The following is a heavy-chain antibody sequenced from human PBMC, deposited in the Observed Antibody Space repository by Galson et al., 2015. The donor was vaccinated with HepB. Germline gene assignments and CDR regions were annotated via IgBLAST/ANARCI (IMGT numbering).Heavy chain of an antibody. CDR2: IYGTGKT. CDR3: ARDSRGYNYEGDHFDY. Sequence: SLRLSCAASGFTVSRNYLSWLRQAPGKGLEWVSVIYGTGKTNYADSVKGRFTVSRDNSKNTVFLQMNSLRVEDTAIYYCARDSRGYNYEGDHFDYWGQGTLVTVSS. D-gene: IGHD5-18*01. V-gene: IGHV3-66*01. J-gene: IGHJ4*02. CDR1: GFTVSRNY.